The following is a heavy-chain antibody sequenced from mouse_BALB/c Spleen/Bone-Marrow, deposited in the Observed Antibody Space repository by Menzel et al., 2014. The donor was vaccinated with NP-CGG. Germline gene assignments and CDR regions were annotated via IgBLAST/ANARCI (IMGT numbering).Heavy chain of an antibody. CDR3: ARSPY. V-gene: IGHV1-9*01. J-gene: IGHJ3*01. CDR1: GYTFSSYW. CDR2: ILPGSSIT. Sequence: VQLQQSGAELMKPGASVKISCKATGYTFSSYWIEWVKQRPGHGLEWIGEILPGSSITNYNEKFKGKATFTADTSSNTAYMQLGSLTSEDAAVYYCARSPYWGQGTLVTVSA.